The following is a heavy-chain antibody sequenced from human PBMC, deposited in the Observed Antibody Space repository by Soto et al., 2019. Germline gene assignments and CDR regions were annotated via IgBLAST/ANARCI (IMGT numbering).Heavy chain of an antibody. V-gene: IGHV3-23*01. D-gene: IGHD1-26*01. CDR2: ISGSGGNA. CDR1: GFTFSSYA. CDR3: AKDGASGSDPPYCYFGMDV. J-gene: IGHJ6*02. Sequence: EVQLLESGGGLVQPGGSLRLSCAASGFTFSSYAMSWVRQAPGKRLEWVSTISGSGGNAYYADSVKGRFSISRDNSKNKLRLQMNSLRADDTAVYYCAKDGASGSDPPYCYFGMDVWGQGTTVTVSS.